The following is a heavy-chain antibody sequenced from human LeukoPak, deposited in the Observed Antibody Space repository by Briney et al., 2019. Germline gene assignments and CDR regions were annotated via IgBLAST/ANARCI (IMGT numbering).Heavy chain of an antibody. CDR2: IKEDGSEK. Sequence: GGSLRLSCAASGFTFSTYWMSWVRQAPGKGLEWVANIKEDGSEKYYGDFVKGRFTISRDNAKNSLYLQMNSLRSEDTAVYYCARDSSGYQWGQGTLLTVSS. J-gene: IGHJ4*02. D-gene: IGHD3-22*01. V-gene: IGHV3-7*01. CDR1: GFTFSTYW. CDR3: ARDSSGYQ.